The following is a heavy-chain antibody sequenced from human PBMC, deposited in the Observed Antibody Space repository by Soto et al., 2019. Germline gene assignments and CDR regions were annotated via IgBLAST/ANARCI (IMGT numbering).Heavy chain of an antibody. D-gene: IGHD5-18*01. CDR1: GGTFSSYA. CDR3: ARETVDTAMGTFVY. Sequence: QVQLVQSGAEVKKPGSSVKVSCKASGGTFSSYAISWVRHAPGQGLEWMGGIIPIFGTANYAQKFQGRVTITADESTSTAYMELSSLRSEDTVVYYCARETVDTAMGTFVYWGQGTLVTVSS. J-gene: IGHJ4*02. CDR2: IIPIFGTA. V-gene: IGHV1-69*12.